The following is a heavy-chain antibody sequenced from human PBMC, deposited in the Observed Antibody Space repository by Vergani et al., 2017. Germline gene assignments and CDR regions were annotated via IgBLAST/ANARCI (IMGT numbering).Heavy chain of an antibody. J-gene: IGHJ6*03. CDR2: IYYSGST. D-gene: IGHD4-11*01. CDR1: GGSISSSSYY. CDR3: ARALYSNYYYYYYMDV. V-gene: IGHV4-39*07. Sequence: QLQLQESGPGLVKPSETLSLTCTVSGGSISSSSYYWGWIRQPPGKGLEWIGSIYYSGSTYYNPSLKSRVTISVDTSKNQFSRKLSSVTAADTAVYYCARALYSNYYYYYYMDVWGKGTTVTVSS.